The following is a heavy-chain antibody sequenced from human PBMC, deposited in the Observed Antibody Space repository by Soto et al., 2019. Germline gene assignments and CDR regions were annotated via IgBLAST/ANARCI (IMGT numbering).Heavy chain of an antibody. CDR1: GFTFSSYS. D-gene: IGHD6-13*01. CDR2: ISSSSSYI. Sequence: EVHLVESGGGLVKPGGSLRLSCAASGFTFSSYSMNWVRQAPGKGLEWVSSISSSSSYIYYADSVKGRFTISRDNAKNSLYLQMNSLRAEDTAVYYCARDRSSRGYNWFDPWGQGTLVTVSS. V-gene: IGHV3-21*01. CDR3: ARDRSSRGYNWFDP. J-gene: IGHJ5*02.